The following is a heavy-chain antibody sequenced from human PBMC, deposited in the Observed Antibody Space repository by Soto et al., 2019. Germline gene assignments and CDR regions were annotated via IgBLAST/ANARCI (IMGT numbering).Heavy chain of an antibody. D-gene: IGHD2-15*01. J-gene: IGHJ6*02. CDR2: INPNSGGT. V-gene: IGHV1-2*04. CDR3: ARVLRGYCSGGSCHYYGMDV. Sequence: GASVKVSCKASGYTFTGYYMHWVRQAPGQGLEWMGWINPNSGGTNYAQKFQGWVTMTRDTSISTAYMELSRLRSDDTAVYYCARVLRGYCSGGSCHYYGMDVWGQGTTVTVSS. CDR1: GYTFTGYY.